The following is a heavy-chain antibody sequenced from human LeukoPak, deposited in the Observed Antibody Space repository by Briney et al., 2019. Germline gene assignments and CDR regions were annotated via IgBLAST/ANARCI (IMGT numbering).Heavy chain of an antibody. CDR1: XXXXXXYT. CDR3: ATSLRSSSPSY. D-gene: IGHD6-13*01. CDR2: ISSSGNTX. Sequence: PGGSLRLSCAASXXXXXXYTMXXXXXXPGXXLEWVSYISSSGNTXYYGDSVKGRFTISRDNAKNSLYLQMNSLRDEDTAVYYCATSLRSSSPSYWGQGTLVTVSS. J-gene: IGHJ4*02. V-gene: IGHV3-48*02.